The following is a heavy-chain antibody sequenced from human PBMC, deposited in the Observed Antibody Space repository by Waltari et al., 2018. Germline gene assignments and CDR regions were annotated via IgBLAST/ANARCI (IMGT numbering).Heavy chain of an antibody. CDR2: INPNSGAS. CDR3: ARGASINLSSAFDP. CDR1: GYTLTAFH. V-gene: IGHV1-2*06. J-gene: IGHJ5*01. Sequence: QVQLVQSGAEVKKPGASVTVSCQASGYTLTAFHIHWVRQAPGQGLEWMGRINPNSGASNYAVKLQGRISLTRDMSLNTAFMELSRLTSDDTAVYYCARGASINLSSAFDPWGQGTLVTVSS. D-gene: IGHD3-9*01.